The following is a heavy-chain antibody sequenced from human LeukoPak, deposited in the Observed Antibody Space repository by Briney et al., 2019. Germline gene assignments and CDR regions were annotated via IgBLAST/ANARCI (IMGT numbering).Heavy chain of an antibody. D-gene: IGHD7-27*01. CDR2: IYSGGST. Sequence: GGSLRLSCAASGFTFSSYAMSWVRQAPGKGLEWVSVIYSGGSTYYADSVKGRFTLSRDNSKNTLYLQVNSLRAEDTAVYYCARRSSINWGIDYWGQGTLVTVSS. CDR1: GFTFSSYA. J-gene: IGHJ4*02. CDR3: ARRSSINWGIDY. V-gene: IGHV3-66*04.